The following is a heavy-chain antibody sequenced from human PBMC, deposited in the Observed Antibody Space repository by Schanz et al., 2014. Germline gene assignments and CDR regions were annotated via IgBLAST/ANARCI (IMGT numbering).Heavy chain of an antibody. D-gene: IGHD4-17*01. CDR3: ARSPGDFPGWFDS. J-gene: IGHJ5*01. V-gene: IGHV4-30-2*01. CDR2: IYHSGST. CDR1: GGSISSGGSS. Sequence: QLQLQESGSGLVKPSQTLSLTCGVSGGSISSGGSSWNWIRLPPGKGREWIGYIYHSGSTYYNPPLKSRVSIAVDRSKCQFSLILNSVTAADTAVYYCARSPGDFPGWFDSWGQGTLVTVSS.